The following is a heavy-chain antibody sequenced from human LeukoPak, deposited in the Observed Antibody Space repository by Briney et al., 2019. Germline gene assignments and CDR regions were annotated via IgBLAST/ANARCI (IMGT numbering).Heavy chain of an antibody. V-gene: IGHV3-48*01. CDR3: ARGKSNYYYDSSGYYLATY. CDR1: GFTFSSYS. Sequence: GGSLRLSCAASGFTFSSYSMNWVRQAPGKGLEWVSYISSSSSTIYYADSVKGRFTISRDNAKNSLYLQMNSLRAEDTAVYYCARGKSNYYYDSSGYYLATYWGQGTLVTVSS. J-gene: IGHJ4*02. D-gene: IGHD3-22*01. CDR2: ISSSSSTI.